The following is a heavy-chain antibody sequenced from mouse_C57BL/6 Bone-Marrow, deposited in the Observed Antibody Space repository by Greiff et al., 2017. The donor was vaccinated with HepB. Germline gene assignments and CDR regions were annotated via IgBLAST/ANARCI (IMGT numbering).Heavy chain of an antibody. V-gene: IGHV10-1*01. CDR3: VRHESSYDYEDYYAMDY. D-gene: IGHD2-4*01. CDR1: GFSFNTYA. J-gene: IGHJ4*01. CDR2: IRSKSNNYAT. Sequence: EVQLQESGGGLVQPKGSLKLSCAASGFSFNTYAMNWVRQAPGKGLEWVARIRSKSNNYATYYADSVKDRVTISRDDSESMLYLQMNNLKTEDTAMYYCVRHESSYDYEDYYAMDYWGQGTSVTVSS.